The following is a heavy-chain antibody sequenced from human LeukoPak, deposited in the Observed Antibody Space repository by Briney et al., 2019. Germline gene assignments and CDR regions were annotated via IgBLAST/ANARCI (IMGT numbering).Heavy chain of an antibody. CDR1: GYTFTSYY. V-gene: IGHV1-2*02. CDR2: ISPNSGAT. CDR3: ARVTVTTSYYFDY. Sequence: ASVKVSCKASGYTFTSYYMHWVRQAPGQGLEWMGWISPNSGATNYAQKFQGRVTMARDTSISTAYMELSRLRSDDTAVYYCARVTVTTSYYFDYWGQGTLVTVSS. D-gene: IGHD4-17*01. J-gene: IGHJ4*02.